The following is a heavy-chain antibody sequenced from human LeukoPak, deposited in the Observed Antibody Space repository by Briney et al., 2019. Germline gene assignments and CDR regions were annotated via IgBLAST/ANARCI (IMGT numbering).Heavy chain of an antibody. V-gene: IGHV3-53*01. J-gene: IGHJ4*02. D-gene: IGHD4-17*01. CDR3: TRDRDYPRDQFDY. CDR1: GFTVSSNY. CDR2: IEATGVAT. Sequence: GGSLRLSCAASGFTVSSNYMSWVRQAPGKGLEWVSAIEATGVATWYPDSVRGRFTISRDTSKNTVYLQMNSLRVEDTALYYCTRDRDYPRDQFDYWGQGTLVTVSS.